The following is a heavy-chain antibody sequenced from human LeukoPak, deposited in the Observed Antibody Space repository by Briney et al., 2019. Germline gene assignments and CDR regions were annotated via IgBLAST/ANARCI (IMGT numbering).Heavy chain of an antibody. Sequence: GGSLRLSCAASGFTFSSYSMNWVRQAPGKGLEWVSSISSSSSYIYYADSVKGRFTISRDNAKNSLYLQMNSLRAEDTAVYFCATSGLSRFGFWGQGTLVTVSS. CDR2: ISSSSSYI. V-gene: IGHV3-21*04. J-gene: IGHJ4*02. CDR3: ATSGLSRFGF. D-gene: IGHD2/OR15-2a*01. CDR1: GFTFSSYS.